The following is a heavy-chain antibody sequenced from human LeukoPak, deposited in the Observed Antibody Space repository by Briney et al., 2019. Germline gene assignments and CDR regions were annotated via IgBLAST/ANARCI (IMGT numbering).Heavy chain of an antibody. Sequence: SETLSLTCTVSGGSISSYYWSWIRQPPGKGLEWIGYIYYSESTNYNHSLKSRVTISEDTSKNQFSLALTSVTAADTAVYYCARALFRYDSSSRSLHWYFDLWGRGTLVTVSS. CDR3: ARALFRYDSSSRSLHWYFDL. CDR2: IYYSEST. CDR1: GGSISSYY. J-gene: IGHJ2*01. D-gene: IGHD3-22*01. V-gene: IGHV4-59*01.